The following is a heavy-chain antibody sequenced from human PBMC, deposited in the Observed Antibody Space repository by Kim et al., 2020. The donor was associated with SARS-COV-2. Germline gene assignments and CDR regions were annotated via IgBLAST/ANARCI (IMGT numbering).Heavy chain of an antibody. D-gene: IGHD5-12*01. J-gene: IGHJ4*02. V-gene: IGHV4-39*01. Sequence: SETLSLTCTVSGVSISSTSYYWGWIRQPPGKGLEWIGSIYYSGSTYYNPSLKSRVTIFIDTSKNQFSLKLSSVTAADTAVYYCARHTFSDYYVDYWGQGTLVTVSS. CDR2: IYYSGST. CDR3: ARHTFSDYYVDY. CDR1: GVSISSTSYY.